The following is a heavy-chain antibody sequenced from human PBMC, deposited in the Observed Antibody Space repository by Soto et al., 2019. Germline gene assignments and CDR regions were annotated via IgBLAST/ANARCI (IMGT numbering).Heavy chain of an antibody. D-gene: IGHD5-18*01. CDR3: ALKGPWIRPRANFGP. J-gene: IGHJ5*02. V-gene: IGHV2-5*02. CDR2: TYWDEDE. CDR1: GFAVIGSGMG. Sequence: QITLKESGPVVVEPTQTLTLTCTYSGFAVIGSGMGVGWIRQSPAKALQWLAFTYWDEDERYSPFLENRLNLRHDASRGQLILAMTDVGPADTGTYFCALKGPWIRPRANFGPLSQGSMVTVSS.